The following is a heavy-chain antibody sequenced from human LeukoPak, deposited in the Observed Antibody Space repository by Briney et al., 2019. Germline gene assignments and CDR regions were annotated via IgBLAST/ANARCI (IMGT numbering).Heavy chain of an antibody. CDR3: ARDLKGGLDY. V-gene: IGHV3-33*01. D-gene: IGHD3-16*01. CDR1: GFTFSSYG. Sequence: PGRSLRLSCAASGFTFSSYGMHWVRQAPGKGLESVAVIWYDGSNKYYADSVKGRFTISRDNSKNTLYLQMNSLRAEDTAVYYCARDLKGGLDYWGQGTLVTVSS. J-gene: IGHJ4*02. CDR2: IWYDGSNK.